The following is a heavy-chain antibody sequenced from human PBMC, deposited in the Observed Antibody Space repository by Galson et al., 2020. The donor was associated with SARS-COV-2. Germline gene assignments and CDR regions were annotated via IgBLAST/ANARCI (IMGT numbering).Heavy chain of an antibody. CDR1: GFTFSSYA. V-gene: IGHV3-30*04. J-gene: IGHJ5*02. CDR3: ARPFGGSYYNWFDP. CDR2: ISYDGSNK. D-gene: IGHD1-26*01. Sequence: TGGSLRLSCAASGFTFSSYAMHWVRQAPGKGLEWVAVISYDGSNKYYADSVKGRFTISRDNSKNTLYLQMNSLRAEDTAVYYCARPFGGSYYNWFDPWGQGTLVTVSS.